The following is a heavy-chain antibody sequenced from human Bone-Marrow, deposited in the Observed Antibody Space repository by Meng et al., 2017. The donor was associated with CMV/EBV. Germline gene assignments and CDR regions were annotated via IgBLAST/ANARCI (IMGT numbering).Heavy chain of an antibody. D-gene: IGHD1-7*01. V-gene: IGHV1-18*01. Sequence: CKASGYTFTSYGISWVRQAPGQGLEWMGWISAYNDNTNYAQKLQGRVTMTTDTSTSTAYMELRSLRSDDTAVYYCARVETGTTSFDYWGQGTLVTVSS. J-gene: IGHJ4*02. CDR3: ARVETGTTSFDY. CDR1: GYTFTSYG. CDR2: ISAYNDNT.